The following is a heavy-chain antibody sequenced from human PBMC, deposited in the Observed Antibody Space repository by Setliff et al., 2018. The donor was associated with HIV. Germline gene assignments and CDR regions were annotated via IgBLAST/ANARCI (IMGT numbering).Heavy chain of an antibody. Sequence: ASVKVSCKASGYTFTGYYLHLVRQAPGQGLEWMGWINPNGGGTKYAQKFQGRVTLTRDTSINTVYMELSSLRSDDAAVYYCARAAGYSSSWHRYAFEIWGQGTMVTVSS. J-gene: IGHJ3*02. CDR3: ARAAGYSSSWHRYAFEI. CDR1: GYTFTGYY. CDR2: INPNGGGT. V-gene: IGHV1-2*02. D-gene: IGHD6-13*01.